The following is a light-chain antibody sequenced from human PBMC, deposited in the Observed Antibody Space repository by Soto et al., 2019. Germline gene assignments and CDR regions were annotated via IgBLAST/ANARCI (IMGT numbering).Light chain of an antibody. CDR2: AAS. J-gene: IGKJ2*01. CDR3: LQDYNYPYT. Sequence: IQMTQSPSSLSASVGDRVTITCRASQDIRTDVAWYQQKPGKAPKLLIYAASSLQSGVSSRFSGSGSGTDFTLTISSLQPEDFATYFCLQDYNYPYTFGQGPRWIS. V-gene: IGKV1-6*01. CDR1: QDIRTD.